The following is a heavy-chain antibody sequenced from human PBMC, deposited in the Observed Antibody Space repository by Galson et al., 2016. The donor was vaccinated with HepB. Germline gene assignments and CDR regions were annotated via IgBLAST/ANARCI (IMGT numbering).Heavy chain of an antibody. CDR3: AKDLGPDWYFDI. CDR1: GFPFRTYG. V-gene: IGHV3-30*18. D-gene: IGHD3-9*01. CDR2: ISYDSSQE. Sequence: SLRLSCAASGFPFRTYGMHWVRQAPGKGLEWVAVISYDSSQEYYADSVKGRFTVSRDNSKKMLYFQMNNLTTEDTAVYYCAKDLGPDWYFDIWGQGSLVIVSS. J-gene: IGHJ4*02.